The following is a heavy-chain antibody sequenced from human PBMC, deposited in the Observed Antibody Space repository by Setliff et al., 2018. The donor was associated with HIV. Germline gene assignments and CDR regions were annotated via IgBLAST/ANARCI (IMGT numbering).Heavy chain of an antibody. D-gene: IGHD6-13*01. V-gene: IGHV4-39*01. Sequence: PSETLSLTCTVSGGSISSRSPYYWGWIRQPPGRGLEWIGSLSYSGSTHYNPSLKSRVTISVDTANNQFFLKLTSVTAADTAVYYCARGDHRIISAAGSGWFDPWGQGTLVTVSS. CDR3: ARGDHRIISAAGSGWFDP. CDR1: GGSISSRSPYY. CDR2: LSYSGST. J-gene: IGHJ5*02.